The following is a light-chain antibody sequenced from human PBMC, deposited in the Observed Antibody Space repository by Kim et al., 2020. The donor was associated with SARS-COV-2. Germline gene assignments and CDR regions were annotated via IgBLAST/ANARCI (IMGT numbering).Light chain of an antibody. V-gene: IGKV1-17*01. CDR1: QDIRND. CDR3: LQHNTYPIT. Sequence: ASVGDTVTTPCRASQDIRNDLGWYQQNPGRAPKRLIYGASSLQSGVPSRFSGSGSGTEFTLTISSLQPEDFATYFCLQHNTYPITFGQGTRLEIK. J-gene: IGKJ5*01. CDR2: GAS.